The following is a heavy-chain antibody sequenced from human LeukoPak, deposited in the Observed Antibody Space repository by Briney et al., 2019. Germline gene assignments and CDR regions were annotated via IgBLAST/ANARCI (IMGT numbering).Heavy chain of an antibody. CDR3: ARGLTWLRITMVRGVSEPNWFDP. CDR1: GYTFTGYY. Sequence: ASVKVSCKASGYTFTGYYMHWVRQAPGQGLEWMGGIIPIFGTANYAQKFQGRVTITADKSTSAAYMELSSLRSEDTAVYYCARGLTWLRITMVRGVSEPNWFDPWGQGTLVTVSS. J-gene: IGHJ5*02. D-gene: IGHD3-10*01. CDR2: IIPIFGTA. V-gene: IGHV1-69*06.